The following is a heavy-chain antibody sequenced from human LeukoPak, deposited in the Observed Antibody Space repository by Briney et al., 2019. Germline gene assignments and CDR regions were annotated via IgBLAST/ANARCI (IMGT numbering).Heavy chain of an antibody. Sequence: PGGSLRLSCAASGFTFSSYGMHWVRQAPGKGLEWVAVIWYDGSNKFYADSVKGRFTISRDNSKNTLFLQMNSLRAEDTAVFYCAKAYCTGGSCYGRYYYGMDVWGQGTTVTVSS. CDR3: AKAYCTGGSCYGRYYYGMDV. CDR2: IWYDGSNK. D-gene: IGHD2-15*01. CDR1: GFTFSSYG. V-gene: IGHV3-33*06. J-gene: IGHJ6*02.